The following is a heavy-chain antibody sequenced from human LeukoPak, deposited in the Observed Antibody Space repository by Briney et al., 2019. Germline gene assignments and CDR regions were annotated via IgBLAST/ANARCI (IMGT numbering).Heavy chain of an antibody. J-gene: IGHJ4*02. Sequence: GGSLRLSCAASGFIFSDYYMTWIRQAPGKGLEWVSYISSGGGITYSADSLKGRFITSRDNAKQSLYLQMNNLSGEDTAMYYCARADLIGGMDSWGQGTLVTVSS. V-gene: IGHV3-11*01. CDR2: ISSGGGIT. CDR1: GFIFSDYY. CDR3: ARADLIGGMDS.